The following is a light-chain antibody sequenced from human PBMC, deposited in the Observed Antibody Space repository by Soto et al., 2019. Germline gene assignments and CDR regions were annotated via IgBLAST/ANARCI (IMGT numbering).Light chain of an antibody. CDR1: SSDVGAYNY. Sequence: QSALTQPASVSGSPGQSIAISCTGTSSDVGAYNYVSWYQQHPGKAPKLMIYDVINRPSGVSNRFSGSKSGSTASLTISGLQPEDEADYYCASYTSSSSVVFGGGIKVTVL. CDR2: DVI. J-gene: IGLJ2*01. V-gene: IGLV2-14*01. CDR3: ASYTSSSSVV.